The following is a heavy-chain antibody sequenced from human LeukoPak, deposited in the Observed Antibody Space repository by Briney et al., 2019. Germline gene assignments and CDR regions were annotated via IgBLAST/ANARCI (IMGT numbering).Heavy chain of an antibody. J-gene: IGHJ3*02. CDR2: ILYDGDNK. V-gene: IGHV3-30*18. CDR3: AKDRLLLARGVIDAFDI. D-gene: IGHD3-10*01. Sequence: GRSLRLSCAASGFTFSTYGMHWVRQAPGKGLEWVAVILYDGDNKYFADSVKGRFTISRDNSKNTLYLQMNSLRAEDTAVYYCAKDRLLLARGVIDAFDIWGQGTMVTVSS. CDR1: GFTFSTYG.